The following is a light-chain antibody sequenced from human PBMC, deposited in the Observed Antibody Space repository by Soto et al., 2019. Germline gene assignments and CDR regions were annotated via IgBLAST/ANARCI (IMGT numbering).Light chain of an antibody. CDR1: SSNIGRNF. Sequence: QSVLTQSPSASGTPGQTVTISCSRSSSNIGRNFVYWYQQLPGTAPKLLIYRNNQRPSGVPDRFSGSQSGTSASLAISGLRSEDEADYHCAAWDDSLSGVIFGGGTKLTVL. CDR2: RNN. V-gene: IGLV1-47*01. CDR3: AAWDDSLSGVI. J-gene: IGLJ2*01.